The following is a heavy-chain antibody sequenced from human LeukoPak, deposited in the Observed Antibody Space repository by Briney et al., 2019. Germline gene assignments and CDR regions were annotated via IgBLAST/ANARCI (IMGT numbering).Heavy chain of an antibody. Sequence: GGSLRLSCAASGFTVSSNFMSWVRQAPGKGLEWGSVLYSGGYTVYADSVKGRFTISRDNSENTLYLQMNSLRADDTAVYYCVRASSTTAAGLFDYWGQGTLLTVSS. V-gene: IGHV3-53*01. J-gene: IGHJ4*02. CDR2: LYSGGYT. CDR1: GFTVSSNF. D-gene: IGHD6-13*01. CDR3: VRASSTTAAGLFDY.